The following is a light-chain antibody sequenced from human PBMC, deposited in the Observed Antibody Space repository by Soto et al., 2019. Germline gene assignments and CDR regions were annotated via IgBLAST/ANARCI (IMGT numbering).Light chain of an antibody. CDR3: QQFGNSPWT. Sequence: VLSQSPGRLSLSPGETATLSCRASQSVPSTYFAWYQQKSGQPPRLLISGTSNRATGILDRFSGSGSGRDFTLTISRLEPEDFAVYFCQQFGNSPWTFGQGTKVDIK. CDR1: QSVPSTY. CDR2: GTS. J-gene: IGKJ1*01. V-gene: IGKV3-20*01.